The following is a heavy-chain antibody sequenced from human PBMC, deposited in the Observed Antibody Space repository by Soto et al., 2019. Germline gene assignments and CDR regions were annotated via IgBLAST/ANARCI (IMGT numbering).Heavy chain of an antibody. CDR3: ARRWGRTFDY. CDR2: IYYSGST. CDR1: GGSIISSSYY. J-gene: IGHJ4*02. V-gene: IGHV4-61*05. D-gene: IGHD7-27*01. Sequence: PSETLSLTCTVSGGSIISSSYYWGWIRQPPGKGLEWIGYIYYSGSTNYNPSLKSRVTISVDTSKNQFSLKLSSVTAADTAVYYCARRWGRTFDYWGQGTLVTVSS.